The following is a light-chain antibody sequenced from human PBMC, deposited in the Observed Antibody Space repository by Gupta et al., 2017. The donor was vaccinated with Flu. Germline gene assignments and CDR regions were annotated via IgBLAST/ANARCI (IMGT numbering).Light chain of an antibody. CDR2: EVN. CDR3: SSYTSSSTLYV. J-gene: IGLJ1*01. Sequence: QSDLTQPASASGSPGPSITISCTVISSDVGGYNNVSWYQQHPGKAPKLMIYEVNNRPPGISNRFSGSKSDNTASLTISGLQAEDEADYYCSSYTSSSTLYVFGSGTKVTVL. V-gene: IGLV2-14*01. CDR1: SSDVGGYNN.